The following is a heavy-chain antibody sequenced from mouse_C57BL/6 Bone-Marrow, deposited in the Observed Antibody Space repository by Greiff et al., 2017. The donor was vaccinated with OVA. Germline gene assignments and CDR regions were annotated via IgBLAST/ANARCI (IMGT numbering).Heavy chain of an antibody. CDR2: IYPRSGTT. D-gene: IGHD2-3*01. V-gene: IGHV1-81*01. CDR1: GYTFTSYG. CDR3: ARVGWLLRFDY. Sequence: QVQLQQSGAELARPGASVKLSCKASGYTFTSYGISWVKQRTGQGLEWLGDIYPRSGTTYYNEKFKGKATLTADKSSSTAYMELRSLTSEDSAVYFCARVGWLLRFDYWGQGTTLTVSA. J-gene: IGHJ2*01.